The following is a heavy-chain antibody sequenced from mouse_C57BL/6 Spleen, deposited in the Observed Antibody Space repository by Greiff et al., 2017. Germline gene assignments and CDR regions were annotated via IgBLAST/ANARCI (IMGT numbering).Heavy chain of an antibody. Sequence: QVQLQQPGAELVRPGSSVKLSCKASGYTFTSYWMHWVKQRPIQGLEWIGNIDPSDSETHYNQKFKDKATLTVDKSSSTAYMQLSSLTSEDSAVYCSAIGDYDGAFDYWGQGTTLTVSS. D-gene: IGHD2-4*01. J-gene: IGHJ2*01. CDR3: AIGDYDGAFDY. CDR1: GYTFTSYW. V-gene: IGHV1-52*01. CDR2: IDPSDSET.